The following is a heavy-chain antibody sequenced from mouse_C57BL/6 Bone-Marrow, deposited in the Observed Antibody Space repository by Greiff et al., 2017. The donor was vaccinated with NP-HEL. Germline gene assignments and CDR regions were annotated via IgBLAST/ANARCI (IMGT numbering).Heavy chain of an antibody. CDR3: ARPYYDYDGGRFDY. Sequence: LQESGAELVRPGSSVKLSCKDSYFAFMASAMHWVKQRPGHGLEWIGSFTMYSDATEYSENFKGKATLTANTSSSTAYMELSSLTSEDSAVYYCARPYYDYDGGRFDYWGQGTTLTVSS. CDR2: FTMYSDAT. CDR1: YFAFMASA. V-gene: IGHV1-49*01. J-gene: IGHJ2*01. D-gene: IGHD2-4*01.